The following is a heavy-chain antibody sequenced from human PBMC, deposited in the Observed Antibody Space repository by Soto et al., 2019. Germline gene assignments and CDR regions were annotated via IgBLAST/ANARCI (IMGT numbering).Heavy chain of an antibody. CDR2: IYYSGST. CDR3: ARHEAGWYFDS. J-gene: IGHJ4*02. CDR1: RGSISSGTNY. D-gene: IGHD6-25*01. Sequence: SETQCLTCTVSRGSISSGTNYCAWIRQPPGKGLEWIANIYYSGSTFYNPSLKSRVTISLDTSKNQFSLKLRSVTAADTAVYYCARHEAGWYFDSWGQGTLVTVSS. V-gene: IGHV4-39*01.